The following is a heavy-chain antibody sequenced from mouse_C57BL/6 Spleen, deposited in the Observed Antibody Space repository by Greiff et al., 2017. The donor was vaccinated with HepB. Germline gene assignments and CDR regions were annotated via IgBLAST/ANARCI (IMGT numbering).Heavy chain of an antibody. CDR3: ARLDDYDGAWFAY. Sequence: VKLMESGPELVKPGASVKLSCKASGYTFTSYDINWVKQRPGQGLEWIGWIYPRDGSTKYNEKFKGKATLTVDTSSSTAYMELHSLTSEDSAVYFCARLDDYDGAWFAYWGQGTLVTVSA. CDR2: IYPRDGST. V-gene: IGHV1-85*01. CDR1: GYTFTSYD. D-gene: IGHD2-4*01. J-gene: IGHJ3*01.